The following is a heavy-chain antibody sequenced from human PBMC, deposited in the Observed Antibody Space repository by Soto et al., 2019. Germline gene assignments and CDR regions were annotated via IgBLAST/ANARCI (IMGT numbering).Heavy chain of an antibody. D-gene: IGHD6-19*01. CDR1: GFTFSSYA. V-gene: IGHV3-23*01. CDR2: ILSSGDNT. Sequence: PGGSLRLSCAASGFTFSSYAMSWVRQAPGKGLEWVSAILSSGDNTYYADSVKGRFTISRDNSKSTLYLQMNSLRAEDTAVYYCAKLPVAGSSTFDYWGQGIPVTVSS. CDR3: AKLPVAGSSTFDY. J-gene: IGHJ4*02.